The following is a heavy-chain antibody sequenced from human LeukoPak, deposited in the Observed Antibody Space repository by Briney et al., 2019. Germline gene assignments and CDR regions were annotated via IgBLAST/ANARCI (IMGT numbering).Heavy chain of an antibody. CDR2: IDGSGGAI. D-gene: IGHD2-15*01. CDR3: ARYSPITSFDY. J-gene: IGHJ4*02. Sequence: GGSLRLSCGASGFTFSRYAMSWVRQAPGKGLQWVSQIDGSGGAIYYADSVRGRFTISRDNSKNTLYLQMNSLRAEDTAVYYCARYSPITSFDYWGQGTLVTVSS. CDR1: GFTFSRYA. V-gene: IGHV3-23*01.